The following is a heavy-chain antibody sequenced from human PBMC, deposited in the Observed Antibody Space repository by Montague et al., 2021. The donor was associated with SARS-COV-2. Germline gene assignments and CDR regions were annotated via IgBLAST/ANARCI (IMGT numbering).Heavy chain of an antibody. V-gene: IGHV4-34*01. Sequence: SETLSLTCAVYGGSFSGYYWSWIRQPPGKGLEWIGEINHSGSTNYNPSLKSRVTISVDTSENQFSLKLSSVTAADTAVYYCASLTLGYCSSTSCYSDWFDPWGQGTLATVSS. D-gene: IGHD2-2*02. CDR3: ASLTLGYCSSTSCYSDWFDP. CDR1: GGSFSGYY. CDR2: INHSGST. J-gene: IGHJ5*02.